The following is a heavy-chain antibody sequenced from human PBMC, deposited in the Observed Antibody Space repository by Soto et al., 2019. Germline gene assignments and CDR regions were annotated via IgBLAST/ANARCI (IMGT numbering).Heavy chain of an antibody. D-gene: IGHD2-15*01. Sequence: SVKVSCKASGGTFSSYAISWVRQAPGQGLEWMGGIIPIFGTANYAQKFQGRVTITADESTSTAYMELSSLRSEDTAVYYCARQKGYCSGGSCYYYYYYGMDVWGQGTTVTVSS. V-gene: IGHV1-69*13. CDR3: ARQKGYCSGGSCYYYYYYGMDV. CDR1: GGTFSSYA. J-gene: IGHJ6*02. CDR2: IIPIFGTA.